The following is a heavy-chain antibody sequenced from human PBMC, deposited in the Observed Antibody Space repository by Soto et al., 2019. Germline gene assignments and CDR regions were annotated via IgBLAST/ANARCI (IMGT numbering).Heavy chain of an antibody. CDR3: ARGYSTGWYSSVFFDY. V-gene: IGHV1-2*02. Sequence: QVQLVQSGAEVKNPGASVKVSCKTSGDTFTGYYMHWVRQAPGQGLEWMGWINPHSGDTDYAQTFQGRVTMTRDTSISTAYMELSRLRSNDTAFYYCARGYSTGWYSSVFFDYWGPGTLVTVSS. CDR2: INPHSGDT. D-gene: IGHD6-19*01. CDR1: GDTFTGYY. J-gene: IGHJ4*02.